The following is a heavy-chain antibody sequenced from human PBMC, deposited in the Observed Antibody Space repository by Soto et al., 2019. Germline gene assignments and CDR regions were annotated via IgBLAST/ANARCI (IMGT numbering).Heavy chain of an antibody. CDR1: GGTFSTYA. J-gene: IGHJ6*02. CDR2: IIPCYDTA. D-gene: IGHD3-10*01. CDR3: ARGNVGVVRGLINDYYGMDV. V-gene: IGHV1-69*01. Sequence: QVQLVQSGAEVKKPGSSMKVSCRASGGTFSTYAISWVRQAPGQGLEWMGGIIPCYDTAKYAQKFQGRVTITADASTSTAYMDLSSLRPADTAVYYCARGNVGVVRGLINDYYGMDVWGQGTTVTV.